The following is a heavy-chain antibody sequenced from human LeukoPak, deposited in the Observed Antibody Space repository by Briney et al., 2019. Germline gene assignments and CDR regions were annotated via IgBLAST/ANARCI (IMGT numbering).Heavy chain of an antibody. Sequence: SETLSLTCAVYGGSFSGYYWSWIRQPPGKGLEWIGEINHSGSTNYNPSLKSRVTISVDTSKNQFSLKLSSVTAADTAVYYCARARPTEWYYYSSGSYCNRVANGMDVWGQGTTVTVSS. D-gene: IGHD3-10*01. CDR1: GGSFSGYY. CDR3: ARARPTEWYYYSSGSYCNRVANGMDV. V-gene: IGHV4-34*01. CDR2: INHSGST. J-gene: IGHJ6*02.